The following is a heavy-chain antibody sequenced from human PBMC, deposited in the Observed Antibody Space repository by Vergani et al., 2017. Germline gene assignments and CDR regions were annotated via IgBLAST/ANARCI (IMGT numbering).Heavy chain of an antibody. Sequence: EVQLVESGGGLVKTGGSLRLSCAASEFTFSTYSMNWVRQAPGKGLEWVSGINWHGGSTGYADYVKGRFTISRDNAKNSLYLQMNSLRAEDTALYYCGMYCKSPTCGTHPRLQNYGIDVWGQGTTVTVSS. V-gene: IGHV3-20*04. CDR3: GMYCKSPTCGTHPRLQNYGIDV. D-gene: IGHD2-2*01. CDR2: INWHGGST. CDR1: EFTFSTYS. J-gene: IGHJ6*02.